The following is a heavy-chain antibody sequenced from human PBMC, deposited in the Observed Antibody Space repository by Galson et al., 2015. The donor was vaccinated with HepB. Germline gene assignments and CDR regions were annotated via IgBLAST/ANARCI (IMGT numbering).Heavy chain of an antibody. CDR3: AKTHTGWTRSGFDY. V-gene: IGHV3-23*01. CDR2: IGGDRGPT. Sequence: SLRLSCAASGFTFSNYAMSWVRQAPGKGLEWVSSIGGDRGPTYYADSVKGRFAISRDDSKSTLYLQINSLRAEDTAVYYCAKTHTGWTRSGFDYWGQGTLVTVSS. D-gene: IGHD6-19*01. J-gene: IGHJ4*02. CDR1: GFTFSNYA.